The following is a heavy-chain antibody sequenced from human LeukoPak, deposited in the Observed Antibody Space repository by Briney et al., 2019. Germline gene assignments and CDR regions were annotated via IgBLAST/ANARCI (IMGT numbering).Heavy chain of an antibody. Sequence: ASVKVSCKVSGYTLTELSMHWVRQAPGKGLEWMGGFDPEDGKTVYAQKFQGRVTMTEDTSTDTAYMELSSLRSEDTAVCYCATDSRYCRSGSCYDYMDVWGKGTTVTVSS. J-gene: IGHJ6*03. D-gene: IGHD2-15*01. V-gene: IGHV1-24*01. CDR2: FDPEDGKT. CDR3: ATDSRYCRSGSCYDYMDV. CDR1: GYTLTELS.